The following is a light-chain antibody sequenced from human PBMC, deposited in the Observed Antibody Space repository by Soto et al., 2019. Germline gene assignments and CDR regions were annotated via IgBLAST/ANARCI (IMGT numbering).Light chain of an antibody. V-gene: IGLV2-8*01. Sequence: QSVLTQPPSASGSPGQSVTISCTGTSSDVGDFTYVSWHQQHPGKAPKLLLYDFTKRPSGVPDRFSGSKSGNTASLTVSGLQTEDEADCYCSSYTGNNNVLFGAGTKLTVL. CDR3: SSYTGNNNVL. J-gene: IGLJ2*01. CDR1: SSDVGDFTY. CDR2: DFT.